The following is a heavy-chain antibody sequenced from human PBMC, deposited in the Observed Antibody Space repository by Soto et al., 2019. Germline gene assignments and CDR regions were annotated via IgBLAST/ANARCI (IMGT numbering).Heavy chain of an antibody. CDR2: IYYSGST. J-gene: IGHJ4*02. CDR3: ARETTYSSGWYPTYYFDY. CDR1: GGSISSYY. D-gene: IGHD6-19*01. V-gene: IGHV4-59*01. Sequence: ETLSLTCTVSGGSISSYYWSWIRQPPGKGLEWIGYIYYSGSTNYNPSLKSRVTISVDTSKNQFSLKLSSVTAADTAVYYCARETTYSSGWYPTYYFDYWGQGTLVTVSS.